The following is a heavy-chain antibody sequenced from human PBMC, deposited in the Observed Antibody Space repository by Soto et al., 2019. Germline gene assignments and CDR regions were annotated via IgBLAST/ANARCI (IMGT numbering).Heavy chain of an antibody. CDR1: GGSLSGYY. CDR2: INHSGST. J-gene: IGHJ3*02. D-gene: IGHD2-15*01. Sequence: SETLSLTCAVYGGSLSGYYWSWIRQPPGKGLEGIGEINHSGSTNYNPSLKSRVTISVDTSKNQFSLKLSSVTAADTAVYYCARVSIVVVVAAPANDAFDIWGQGTMVTVSS. V-gene: IGHV4-34*01. CDR3: ARVSIVVVVAAPANDAFDI.